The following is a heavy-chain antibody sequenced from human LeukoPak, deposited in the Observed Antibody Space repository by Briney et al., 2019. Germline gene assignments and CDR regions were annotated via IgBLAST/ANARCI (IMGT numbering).Heavy chain of an antibody. CDR2: INSDGSST. D-gene: IGHD6-13*01. Sequence: PGGSLRLSCAASGFTFSSYWMHWVRQAPGKGLVWVSRINSDGSSTSYADSVKGRFTISRDNAKNTLYLQMNSLRAEDTAVYYCASSITTPGGFDYWGQGTLVTVSS. V-gene: IGHV3-74*01. CDR3: ASSITTPGGFDY. J-gene: IGHJ4*02. CDR1: GFTFSSYW.